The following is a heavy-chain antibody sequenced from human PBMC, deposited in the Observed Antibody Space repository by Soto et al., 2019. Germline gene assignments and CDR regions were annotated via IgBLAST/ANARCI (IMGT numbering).Heavy chain of an antibody. D-gene: IGHD2-2*02. Sequence: QVQLVQSGAEVKKPGASVKVSCKASGYTFTSYDINWVRQATGQGLEWMGWMNPNSGNTGYAQKFQGRVTMTRDTSISTVYMELSSLRSEDTAIYYCARGLWDFSSSDCYIVDYWGQGTLVTVSS. CDR1: GYTFTSYD. CDR2: MNPNSGNT. V-gene: IGHV1-8*01. J-gene: IGHJ4*02. CDR3: ARGLWDFSSSDCYIVDY.